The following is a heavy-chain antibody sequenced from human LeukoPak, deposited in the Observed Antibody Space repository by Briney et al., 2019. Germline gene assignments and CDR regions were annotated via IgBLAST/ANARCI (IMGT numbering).Heavy chain of an antibody. CDR3: ARGRGSAYYYGSGSRYFDY. CDR2: INHSGST. CDR1: GGSFSGYY. D-gene: IGHD3-10*01. V-gene: IGHV4-34*01. Sequence: PSETLSLTCAVYGGSFSGYYWSWIRQPPGKGLEWIGKINHSGSTNYNPSLKSRVTISVGTSKNQFSLKLSSVTAADTAVYYCARGRGSAYYYGSGSRYFDYWGQGTLVTVSS. J-gene: IGHJ4*02.